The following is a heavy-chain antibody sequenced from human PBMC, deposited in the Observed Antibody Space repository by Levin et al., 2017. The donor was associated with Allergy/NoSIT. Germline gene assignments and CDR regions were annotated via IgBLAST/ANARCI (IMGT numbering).Heavy chain of an antibody. D-gene: IGHD3-22*01. CDR2: INPSGGST. J-gene: IGHJ4*02. Sequence: ASVKVSCKASGYTFTSYYMHWVRQAPGQGLEWMGIINPSGGSTSYAQKFQGRVTMTRDTSTSTVYMELSSLRSEDTAVYYCARSPSWVVVITQYYFDYWGQGTLVTVSS. CDR1: GYTFTSYY. V-gene: IGHV1-46*01. CDR3: ARSPSWVVVITQYYFDY.